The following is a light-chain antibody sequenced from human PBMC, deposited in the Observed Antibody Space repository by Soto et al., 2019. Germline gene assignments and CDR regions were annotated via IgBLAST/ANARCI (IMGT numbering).Light chain of an antibody. CDR1: QSVSSTY. CDR2: AAS. V-gene: IGKV3-20*01. Sequence: ENVLTQSPGTLSLSPGERATLSCRASQSVSSTYLAWYQQKPGQAPRLLIYAASTRATGIPDRFSGSGSGTDFTLTISRLEPEDFAVYYCQQYLNSRTFGQGTKVEIK. CDR3: QQYLNSRT. J-gene: IGKJ1*01.